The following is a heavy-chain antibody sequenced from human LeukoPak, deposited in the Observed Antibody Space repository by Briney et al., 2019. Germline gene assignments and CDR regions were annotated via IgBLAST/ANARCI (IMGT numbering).Heavy chain of an antibody. CDR3: ARLRITMIVVDY. D-gene: IGHD3-22*01. CDR1: GGSISSGGYY. CDR2: IYHSGST. J-gene: IGHJ4*02. Sequence: SETLSLTCTVSGGSISSGGYYWSWIRQPPGKGLEWIGYIYHSGSTYYNPSLKSRVTISVDRSKNQFSLKLSSVTAADTAVYYCARLRITMIVVDYWGQGTLVTVSS. V-gene: IGHV4-30-2*01.